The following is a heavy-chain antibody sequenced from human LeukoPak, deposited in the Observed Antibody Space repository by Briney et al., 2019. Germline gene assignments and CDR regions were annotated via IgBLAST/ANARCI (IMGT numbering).Heavy chain of an antibody. D-gene: IGHD3-22*01. Sequence: TGGSLRLSCAASRFIFSSYAVGWVRQAPGKGLEWVSSISGSGDTTYYADSVKGRFTISRDNSKNTLSLQMNSLRAEDTAVYYCAKDGDYYDSDAYSSFFDYWGQGTLVTVSS. V-gene: IGHV3-23*01. J-gene: IGHJ4*02. CDR3: AKDGDYYDSDAYSSFFDY. CDR2: ISGSGDTT. CDR1: RFIFSSYA.